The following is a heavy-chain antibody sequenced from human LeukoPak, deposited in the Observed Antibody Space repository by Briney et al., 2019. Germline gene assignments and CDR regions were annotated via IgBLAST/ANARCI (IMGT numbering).Heavy chain of an antibody. J-gene: IGHJ6*02. V-gene: IGHV4-59*01. Sequence: SETLSLTCTVSGGSISTSSWSWIRQPPGKGLEWIGEIYYTGTTNYNPSLRSRLPMSLDTSRNHFSLKLSSVAAADTAVYYCAGSSGRGLDVWGQGTTVTVSS. CDR1: GGSISTSS. D-gene: IGHD3-22*01. CDR3: AGSSGRGLDV. CDR2: IYYTGTT.